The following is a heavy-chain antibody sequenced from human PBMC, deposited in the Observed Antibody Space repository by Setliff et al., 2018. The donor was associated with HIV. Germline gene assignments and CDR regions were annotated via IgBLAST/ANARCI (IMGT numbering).Heavy chain of an antibody. J-gene: IGHJ5*02. CDR1: GFTFSYSW. CDR2: IKSKIDGGTA. Sequence: GGSLRLSCAASGFTFSYSWMNWVRQAPGKGPEWVGRIKSKIDGGTADYAAPVKGRFTISRDDSKNTLYLQMNSLKIEDTAMYYCTSRPPNSSSRRFDPWGQGTLVTVSS. D-gene: IGHD6-13*01. V-gene: IGHV3-15*01. CDR3: TSRPPNSSSRRFDP.